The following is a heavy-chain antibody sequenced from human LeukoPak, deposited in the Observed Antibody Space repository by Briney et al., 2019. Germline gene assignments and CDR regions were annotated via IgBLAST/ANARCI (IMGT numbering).Heavy chain of an antibody. D-gene: IGHD1-26*01. CDR1: GFSFRSYA. CDR3: AKDGVVGTRRNDMDV. J-gene: IGHJ6*03. CDR2: IVGGGGLT. Sequence: GGSLRLSCAASGFSFRSYAMNWVRQAPGKGLEWVSGIVGGGGLTHYADSVKGRFTISRDNSKSTLYLEMNSLRVEDTAVYYRAKDGVVGTRRNDMDVWGTAITVTVS. V-gene: IGHV3-23*01.